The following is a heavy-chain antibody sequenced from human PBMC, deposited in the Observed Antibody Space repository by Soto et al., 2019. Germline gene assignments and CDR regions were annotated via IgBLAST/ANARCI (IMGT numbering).Heavy chain of an antibody. J-gene: IGHJ6*02. CDR3: ARAPGGWSQYGMDV. Sequence: QVQLQESGPGLVKPSETLSLTCTVSGGSISSYYWSWIRQPPGQGLEWIGYIYYSGSTNYNPSLKSRVTISVDTSKNQFSLKLSSVTAADTAVYYCARAPGGWSQYGMDVWGQGTTVTVSS. V-gene: IGHV4-59*01. D-gene: IGHD6-19*01. CDR2: IYYSGST. CDR1: GGSISSYY.